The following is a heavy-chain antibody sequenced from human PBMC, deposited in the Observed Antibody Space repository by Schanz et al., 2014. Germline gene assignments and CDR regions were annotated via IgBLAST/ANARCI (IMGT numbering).Heavy chain of an antibody. V-gene: IGHV4-31*03. Sequence: QVLLQESGPGLVKPSQTLSLTCTVSGGSISSGGYYWSWIRQHPGKGLEWIGYIYYSGSTYYNPSLKSRVTISVDTSKNQFSLKLSSVTAADTAVYYCARGGRTTYNYYYGMDVWGQGTTVTVSS. D-gene: IGHD1-1*01. J-gene: IGHJ6*02. CDR2: IYYSGST. CDR3: ARGGRTTYNYYYGMDV. CDR1: GGSISSGGYY.